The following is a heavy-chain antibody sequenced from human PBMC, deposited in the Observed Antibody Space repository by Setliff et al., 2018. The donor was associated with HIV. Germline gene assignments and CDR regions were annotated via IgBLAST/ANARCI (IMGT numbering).Heavy chain of an antibody. V-gene: IGHV4-39*07. CDR3: ARGGYYYYFGVDV. Sequence: PSETLSLTCTVSGGSVSSSSYYWGWIRQPPGKGLEWIGSIYYTGSTYYNPSLKSRVAISLDTSKNQFSLKLNFVTAADTAVYYCARGGYYYYFGVDVWGQGTTVTVSS. CDR2: IYYTGST. D-gene: IGHD3-16*01. J-gene: IGHJ6*02. CDR1: GGSVSSSSYY.